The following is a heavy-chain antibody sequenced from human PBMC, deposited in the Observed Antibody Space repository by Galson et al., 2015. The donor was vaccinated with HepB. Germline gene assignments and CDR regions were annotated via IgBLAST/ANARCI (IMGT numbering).Heavy chain of an antibody. Sequence: SLRLSCAASGFIFSGSAMHWVRQASGKGLEWVGRIRSEANSYATTYGASVIGRFTISRDDSKNTVYLQMNSLKTEDTAVYWCTRHGLTTDHAFDIWGQGTMVTVSS. V-gene: IGHV3-73*01. CDR1: GFIFSGSA. J-gene: IGHJ3*02. CDR2: IRSEANSYAT. D-gene: IGHD4-17*01. CDR3: TRHGLTTDHAFDI.